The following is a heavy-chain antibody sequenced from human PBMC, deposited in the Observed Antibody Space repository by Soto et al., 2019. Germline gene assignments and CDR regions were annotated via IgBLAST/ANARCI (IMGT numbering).Heavy chain of an antibody. CDR1: GGIIISSSYY. V-gene: IGHV4-39*01. Sequence: DTLLHSCTVSGGIIISSSYYWCWLRQPTGKSLKWVGSIFYSGSTYYNPSLNSRVTISVDTSKNQYSLKLSPVTAADTAAYYCACILPGGYSYGFYYYGMDVWGQGTTVX. D-gene: IGHD5-18*01. J-gene: IGHJ6*02. CDR3: ACILPGGYSYGFYYYGMDV. CDR2: IFYSGST.